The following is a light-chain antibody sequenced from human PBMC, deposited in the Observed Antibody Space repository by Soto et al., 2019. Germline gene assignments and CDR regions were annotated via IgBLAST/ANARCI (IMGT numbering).Light chain of an antibody. J-gene: IGLJ1*01. Sequence: QSLLTQPAPVSGSPGQSITISSPGTSIDVVSYNLVSWYQQHPGKAPKLMIYEGSKRPSGVSNRFSGSKSGNTASLTISGLQAEDEADYYCCSYAGSSPYVFGTGTKSPA. CDR1: SIDVVSYNL. CDR3: CSYAGSSPYV. V-gene: IGLV2-23*01. CDR2: EGS.